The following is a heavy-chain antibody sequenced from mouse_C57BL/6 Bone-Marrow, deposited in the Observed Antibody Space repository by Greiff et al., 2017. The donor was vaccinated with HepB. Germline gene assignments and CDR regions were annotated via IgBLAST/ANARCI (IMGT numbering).Heavy chain of an antibody. CDR1: GFTFSSYG. V-gene: IGHV5-6*01. CDR3: AREEYGYEGFAY. J-gene: IGHJ3*01. D-gene: IGHD2-2*01. Sequence: EVKLVESGGDLVKPGGSLKLSCAASGFTFSSYGMSWVRQTPDKRLEWVATISSGGSYTYYPDSVKGRFTISRDNAKNTLYLQMSSLKSEDTAMYYCAREEYGYEGFAYWGQGTLVTVSA. CDR2: ISSGGSYT.